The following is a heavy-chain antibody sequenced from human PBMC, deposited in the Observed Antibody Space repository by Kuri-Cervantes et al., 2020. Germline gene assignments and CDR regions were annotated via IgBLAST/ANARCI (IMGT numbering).Heavy chain of an antibody. Sequence: GESLKISCAASGFTFSSYAMHWIRQAPGKGLEWVSSISSSGSTKYYADSVKGRFTISRDNAKNSLYLQMNSLRAEDTAVYYCARDRLGSGWYRVTTYGMDVWGQGTTVTVSS. J-gene: IGHJ6*02. CDR3: ARDRLGSGWYRVTTYGMDV. V-gene: IGHV3-48*04. CDR1: GFTFSSYA. D-gene: IGHD6-19*01. CDR2: ISSSGSTK.